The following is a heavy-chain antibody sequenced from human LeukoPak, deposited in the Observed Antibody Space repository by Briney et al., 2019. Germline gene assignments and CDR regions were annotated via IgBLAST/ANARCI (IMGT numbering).Heavy chain of an antibody. D-gene: IGHD5-18*01. Sequence: SETLSLTCTVSGYSISSGYYWGWIRQPPGKGLEWIGSIYHSGSTYYNPPLKSRVTISVDTSKNQFSLKLSSVTAADTAVYYCAKSSYSIFDYWGQGTLVTVSS. J-gene: IGHJ4*02. CDR1: GYSISSGYY. CDR3: AKSSYSIFDY. CDR2: IYHSGST. V-gene: IGHV4-38-2*02.